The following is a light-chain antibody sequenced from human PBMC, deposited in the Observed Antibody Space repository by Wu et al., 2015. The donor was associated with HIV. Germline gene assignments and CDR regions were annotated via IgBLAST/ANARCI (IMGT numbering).Light chain of an antibody. CDR1: QSLKNW. CDR2: KAS. V-gene: IGKV1-5*03. Sequence: DIQMTQSPSTLSASVGDSVTITCRASQSLKNWLAWYQQKPGKAPKLLISKASSLESGVPSRFSGSGSGTEFTLTISSLQPDDFATHYCQQYNGNSRTFGQGTKVEVK. J-gene: IGKJ1*01. CDR3: QQYNGNSRT.